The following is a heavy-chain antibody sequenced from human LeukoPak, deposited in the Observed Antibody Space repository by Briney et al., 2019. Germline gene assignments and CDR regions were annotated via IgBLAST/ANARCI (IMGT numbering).Heavy chain of an antibody. V-gene: IGHV1-18*01. CDR3: SRDSSFGAVVYFNF. Sequence: GASVKVSCKASGYNFTTFIIAWVRQAPGQGLECMGWINANNGKTHYAQKFHDRVTMTIDTSTNTAYVELRGLKSDDTAMYYCSRDSSFGAVVYFNFWGQGTLVTVSS. J-gene: IGHJ4*02. CDR2: INANNGKT. D-gene: IGHD3-16*01. CDR1: GYNFTTFI.